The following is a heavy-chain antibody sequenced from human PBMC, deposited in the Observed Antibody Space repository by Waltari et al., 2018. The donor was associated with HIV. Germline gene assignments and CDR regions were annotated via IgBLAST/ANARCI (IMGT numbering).Heavy chain of an antibody. J-gene: IGHJ4*02. Sequence: EVQLVESGGDLVQPGGSLRLSCAASGFNFRGYWMHWIRQSPGKGLVWVSHISTDGSDTSYLESVKGRFTISRDNAKNTLYLQMNSLRVEDTAIYYCTRDLSTYGHEFDYWGQGTLVTVAS. CDR1: GFNFRGYW. CDR3: TRDLSTYGHEFDY. CDR2: ISTDGSDT. D-gene: IGHD3-16*01. V-gene: IGHV3-74*01.